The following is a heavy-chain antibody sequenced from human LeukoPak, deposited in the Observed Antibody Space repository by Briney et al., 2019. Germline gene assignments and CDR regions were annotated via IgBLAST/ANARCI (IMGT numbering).Heavy chain of an antibody. CDR1: GYTFTSYY. V-gene: IGHV1-46*01. J-gene: IGHJ5*02. Sequence: ASVKVSCKASGYTFTSYYMHWVRQAPGQGLEWMGIINPSGGSTSYAQKFQGRVTMTRDMSTSTVYMELSSLRSEDTAVYYCARAIPVRRRGNWFDPWGQGTLVTVSS. D-gene: IGHD3-10*01. CDR3: ARAIPVRRRGNWFDP. CDR2: INPSGGST.